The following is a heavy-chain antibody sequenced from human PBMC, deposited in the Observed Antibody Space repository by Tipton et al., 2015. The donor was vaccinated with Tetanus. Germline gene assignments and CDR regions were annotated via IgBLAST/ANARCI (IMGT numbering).Heavy chain of an antibody. CDR3: AKITVAHTNEFDY. J-gene: IGHJ4*02. CDR1: GDSVSRNY. V-gene: IGHV4-59*02. CDR2: IYSGGTT. Sequence: TLSLTCTVSGDSVSRNYWSWIRQSPRKGLEWIGYIYSGGTTKYNPSLRSRVSISADTSKNQFSLKLNYVTAADTAVYYCAKITVAHTNEFDYWGQGTLVTVSS. D-gene: IGHD1-14*01.